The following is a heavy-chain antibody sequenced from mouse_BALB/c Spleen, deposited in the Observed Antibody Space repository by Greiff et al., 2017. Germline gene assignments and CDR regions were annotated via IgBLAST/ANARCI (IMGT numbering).Heavy chain of an antibody. CDR2: ISPGTGDI. V-gene: IGHV1S53*02. Sequence: VQLQQSDAELVKPGASVKISCKASGYTFTDHAIHWVKQKPEQGLEWIGYISPGTGDIKYNEKFKGKATLTADKSSSTAYMQLNSLTSEASAVYFCSNWDAPAWFAYWGQGTLVTVSA. D-gene: IGHD4-1*01. J-gene: IGHJ3*01. CDR1: GYTFTDHA. CDR3: SNWDAPAWFAY.